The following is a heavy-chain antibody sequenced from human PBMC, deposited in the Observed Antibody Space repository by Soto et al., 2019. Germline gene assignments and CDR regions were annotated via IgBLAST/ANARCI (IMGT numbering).Heavy chain of an antibody. CDR3: ARDLPPFCSNGICFADY. CDR1: GFTFANYA. D-gene: IGHD2-8*01. Sequence: GGSLKLACAASGFTFANYAMSWVRQAPGKGLEWVSAITVSVANTYYTDSVRGRFTISRDNSKNTLYLQLNSLRAEDTAVYYCARDLPPFCSNGICFADYWGQGTLVTVSS. CDR2: ITVSVANT. V-gene: IGHV3-23*01. J-gene: IGHJ4*02.